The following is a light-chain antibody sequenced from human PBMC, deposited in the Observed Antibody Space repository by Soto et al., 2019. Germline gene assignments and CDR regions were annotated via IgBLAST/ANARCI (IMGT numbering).Light chain of an antibody. Sequence: DIQMTQSPSSLSASIGDRVTITCRASQDIINDLAWYQQKPGKAPKRLIYAASRLQTGVPSRFSGSGSGTEFTLTISSLQPEDFATYYCLQHNDYTPTFGGGTKVEIK. CDR3: LQHNDYTPT. J-gene: IGKJ4*01. CDR2: AAS. CDR1: QDIIND. V-gene: IGKV1-17*01.